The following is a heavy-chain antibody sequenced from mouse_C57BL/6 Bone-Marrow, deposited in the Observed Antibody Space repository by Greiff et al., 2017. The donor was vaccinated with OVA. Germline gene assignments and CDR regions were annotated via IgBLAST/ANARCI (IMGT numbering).Heavy chain of an antibody. V-gene: IGHV5-6*02. J-gene: IGHJ2*01. CDR1: GFTFSSYG. Sequence: EVMLVESGGDLVKPGGSLKLSCAASGFTFSSYGMSWVRQTPDKRLEWVATISSGGSYTYYPDSVKGRFTISRDNAKNTLYLQMSSLKSEDTAMYYCARRDITNVDYWGQGTTLTVSS. D-gene: IGHD1-1*01. CDR3: ARRDITNVDY. CDR2: ISSGGSYT.